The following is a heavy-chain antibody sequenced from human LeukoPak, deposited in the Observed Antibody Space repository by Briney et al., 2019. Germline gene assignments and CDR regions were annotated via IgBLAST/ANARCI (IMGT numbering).Heavy chain of an antibody. CDR2: IYTSGNT. CDR1: GGSISRGSYQ. Sequence: SQTLSLTCTVSGGSISRGSYQWSWIRQPGGKGLEWIGRIYTSGNTNYNPSLKSRVTISVDTSKNQYSLKLSAVTAADTAVYYCARGYDFWSGYFDYWGQGTLVTVSS. CDR3: ARGYDFWSGYFDY. D-gene: IGHD3-3*01. J-gene: IGHJ4*02. V-gene: IGHV4-61*02.